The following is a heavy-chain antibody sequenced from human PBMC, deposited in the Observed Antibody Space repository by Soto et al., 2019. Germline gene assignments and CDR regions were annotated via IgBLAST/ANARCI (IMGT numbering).Heavy chain of an antibody. D-gene: IGHD4-17*01. V-gene: IGHV3-23*01. J-gene: IGHJ4*02. CDR3: AGPVSGDSGEGPDY. CDR1: GFTFSSYA. Sequence: GGSLRLSCAASGFTFSSYAMSWVRQAPGKGLEWVSAISGSGGSTYYADSVKGRFTISRDNSKNTLYLQMNSLRAEDTAVYYCAGPVSGDSGEGPDYWGQGTLVTVSS. CDR2: ISGSGGST.